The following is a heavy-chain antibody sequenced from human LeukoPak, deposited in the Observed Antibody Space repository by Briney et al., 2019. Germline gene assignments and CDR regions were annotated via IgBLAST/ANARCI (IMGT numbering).Heavy chain of an antibody. J-gene: IGHJ6*04. Sequence: PSETLSLTCAVYGGSFSGYYWSWIRRPPGKGLEWVGEINNSGSTNYNPSLKSRVTISVDTSKNQFSLKLSSVTAADTAVYYCARAFYEPVGLVVVPAAMEVDGMDVWGKGTTVTVSS. D-gene: IGHD2-2*01. CDR2: INNSGST. CDR1: GGSFSGYY. CDR3: ARAFYEPVGLVVVPAAMEVDGMDV. V-gene: IGHV4-34*01.